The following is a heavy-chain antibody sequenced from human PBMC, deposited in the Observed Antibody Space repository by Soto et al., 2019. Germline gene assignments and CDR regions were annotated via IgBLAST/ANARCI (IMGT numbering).Heavy chain of an antibody. CDR1: GASISGDYYH. J-gene: IGHJ6*02. CDR2: VFHSGSV. V-gene: IGHV4-30-4*08. D-gene: IGHD2-21*02. Sequence: SETLSLTCTVSGASISGDYYHWTWIRQSPGKGLEWIGYVFHSGSVLYNPSLKSRLHISVDTSKNQFSLRLTSVTAADTALYFCAREDDGGDRDYYGLDVWGQGTTVTVSS. CDR3: AREDDGGDRDYYGLDV.